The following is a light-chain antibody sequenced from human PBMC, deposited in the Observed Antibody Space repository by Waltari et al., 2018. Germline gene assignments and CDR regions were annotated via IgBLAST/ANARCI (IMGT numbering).Light chain of an antibody. CDR2: ATS. Sequence: AIRMTQSPSSLSASTGDRVTITCRASQAIRSYLALYQQKPGKAPKFLIYATSTLQSGVPSRFSGSGFGTDFTLTINCLQSEDFATYYCQQYYNYPWTFGQGTKVEIK. CDR1: QAIRSY. J-gene: IGKJ1*01. CDR3: QQYYNYPWT. V-gene: IGKV1-8*01.